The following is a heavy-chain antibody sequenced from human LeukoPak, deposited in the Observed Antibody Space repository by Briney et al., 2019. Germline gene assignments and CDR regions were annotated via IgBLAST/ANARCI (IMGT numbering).Heavy chain of an antibody. CDR1: GYTFTSYY. J-gene: IGHJ5*02. CDR3: ARPYYYGSGSTNWFDP. V-gene: IGHV1-46*03. D-gene: IGHD3-10*01. Sequence: ASVKVSCKASGYTFTSYYMHWVRQAPGQGPEWMGIINPSGGSTSYAQKFQGRVTMTRDTSTSTVYMELSSLRSEDTAVYYCARPYYYGSGSTNWFDPWGQGTLVTVSS. CDR2: INPSGGST.